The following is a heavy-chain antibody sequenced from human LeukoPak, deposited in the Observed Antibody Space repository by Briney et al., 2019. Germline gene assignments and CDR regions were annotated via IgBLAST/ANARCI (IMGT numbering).Heavy chain of an antibody. CDR2: INHSGST. CDR3: ARVYYYDSSGYYPPKPFFDY. J-gene: IGHJ4*02. D-gene: IGHD3-22*01. Sequence: SETLSLTCAVYGGSFSGYYWSWIRQPPGKGLEWIGEINHSGSTNYNPSLKSRVTISVDTSKNQFSLKLSSVTAADTAVYYCARVYYYDSSGYYPPKPFFDYWGQGTLVTVSS. V-gene: IGHV4-34*01. CDR1: GGSFSGYY.